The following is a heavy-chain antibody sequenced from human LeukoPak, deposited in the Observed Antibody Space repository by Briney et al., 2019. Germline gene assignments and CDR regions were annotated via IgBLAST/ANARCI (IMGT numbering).Heavy chain of an antibody. V-gene: IGHV4-59*01. Sequence: TSETLSLTCTVSGGSISSYYWSWIRQPPGKGLEWIGYIYYSGSTNYNPSLKSRVTISVDTSKNQFSLKLSSVTAADTAVYYCARGKPYSSGWYVDDYWGQGALVTVSS. CDR1: GGSISSYY. D-gene: IGHD6-19*01. CDR2: IYYSGST. J-gene: IGHJ4*02. CDR3: ARGKPYSSGWYVDDY.